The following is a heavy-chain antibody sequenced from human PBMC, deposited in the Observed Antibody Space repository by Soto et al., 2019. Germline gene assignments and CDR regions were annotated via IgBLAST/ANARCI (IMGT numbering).Heavy chain of an antibody. J-gene: IGHJ4*02. D-gene: IGHD6-19*01. CDR1: GYTFTSYY. Sequence: QVQLVQSGAEVKKPGASVKVSCKASGYTFTSYYMHWVRQAPGQGLEWMGLINPNGGSTNYAQKFQGRVTMTRDTSTSTVYIELSSLRSEDTALYYCARDAVEITSFLGGWHGKGIDYWGQGTLVTVSS. CDR3: ARDAVEITSFLGGWHGKGIDY. V-gene: IGHV1-46*01. CDR2: INPNGGST.